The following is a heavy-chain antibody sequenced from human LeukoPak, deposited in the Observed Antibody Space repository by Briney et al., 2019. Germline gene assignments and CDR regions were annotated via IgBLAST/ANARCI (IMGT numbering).Heavy chain of an antibody. CDR3: ARLVGDADGVPDYYGMDV. CDR1: RGTVISYA. CDR2: IIPILGIA. V-gene: IGHV1-69*04. D-gene: IGHD1-26*01. Sequence: GASVTVSCKPSRGTVISYAISWVQQAPRQGVAWMGRIIPILGIANNAQKFQGRVTITADKSKSAAYMELSSLRSEDTAVYYCARLVGDADGVPDYYGMDVWGQGTTVTVSS. J-gene: IGHJ6*02.